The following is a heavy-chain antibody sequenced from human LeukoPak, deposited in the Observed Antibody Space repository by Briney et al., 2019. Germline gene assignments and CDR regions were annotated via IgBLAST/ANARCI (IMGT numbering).Heavy chain of an antibody. V-gene: IGHV4-30-4*08. J-gene: IGHJ3*02. Sequence: SETLSLTCTVSGGSISSGDYYWSWIRQPPGKGLEWIGYIYYSGSTYYNPSLKSRVTISVDTSKNQFSLKLSSVTAADTAVYYCARDPGYSSSWYGGDAFDIWGQGTMVTVSS. CDR1: GGSISSGDYY. CDR2: IYYSGST. D-gene: IGHD6-13*01. CDR3: ARDPGYSSSWYGGDAFDI.